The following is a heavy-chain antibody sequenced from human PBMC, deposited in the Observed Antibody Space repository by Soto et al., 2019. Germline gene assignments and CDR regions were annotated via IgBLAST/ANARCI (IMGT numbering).Heavy chain of an antibody. CDR2: IDWDDDK. D-gene: IGHD6-6*01. CDR1: GFSLSTSGMC. J-gene: IGHJ6*02. V-gene: IGHV2-70*01. CDR3: ARMPSSEYSSSSGLYYYGMDV. Sequence: ESGPTLVNPTQTLTLTCTFSGFSLSTSGMCVSWIRQPPVKALEWLALIDWDDDKYYSTSLKTRLTISKDTSKNQVVLTMTNMDPVDTATYYCARMPSSEYSSSSGLYYYGMDVWGQGTTVTVSS.